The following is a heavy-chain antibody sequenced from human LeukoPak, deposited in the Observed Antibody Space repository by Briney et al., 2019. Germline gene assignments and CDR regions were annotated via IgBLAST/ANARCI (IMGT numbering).Heavy chain of an antibody. D-gene: IGHD1-14*01. Sequence: SETLSLTCAVSAVSFNDYYWSWVRQSPGKGLEWIGEINHSAYTNDSPSLKSRVTTSIDTSTKQFSLNLRSVTVADTAVYYCTRMTTGHDYWGQGTLVTVSS. CDR3: TRMTTGHDY. CDR1: AVSFNDYY. J-gene: IGHJ4*02. CDR2: INHSAYT. V-gene: IGHV4-34*01.